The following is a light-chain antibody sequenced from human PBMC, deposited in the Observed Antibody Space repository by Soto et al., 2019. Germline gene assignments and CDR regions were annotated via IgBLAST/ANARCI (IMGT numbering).Light chain of an antibody. CDR3: SSYAGSNSFVV. V-gene: IGLV2-8*01. Sequence: QSALTQPPSASGSPGQSVTISCTGTSSDVGGYNFVSWYQHHPGKAPKLMIYEVSKRPSGVPDRFSGSKSANTASLTVCGLQAEDEADYYCSSYAGSNSFVVFGGGTKLTVL. J-gene: IGLJ3*02. CDR1: SSDVGGYNF. CDR2: EVS.